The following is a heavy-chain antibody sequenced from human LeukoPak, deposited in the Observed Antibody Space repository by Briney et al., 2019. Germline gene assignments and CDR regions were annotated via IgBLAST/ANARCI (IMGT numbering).Heavy chain of an antibody. CDR1: GFTFSSYG. CDR3: ARASTDYDFWSGYYTTEYYFDY. CDR2: IWYDGSNK. Sequence: GGSLRLSCAASGFTFSSYGMHWVRQAPGKGLEWVAVIWYDGSNKYYADSVKGRFTISRDNSKNTLYLQMNSLRAEDTAVYYCARASTDYDFWSGYYTTEYYFDYWGQGTLVTVSS. V-gene: IGHV3-33*01. J-gene: IGHJ4*02. D-gene: IGHD3-3*01.